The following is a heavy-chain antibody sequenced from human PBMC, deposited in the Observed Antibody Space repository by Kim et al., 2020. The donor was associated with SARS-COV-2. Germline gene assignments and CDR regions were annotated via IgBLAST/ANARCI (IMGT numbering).Heavy chain of an antibody. V-gene: IGHV4-59*01. Sequence: SETLSHTCTVSGGSISSYYWSWIRQPPGKGLEWIGYIYYSGSTNYNPSLKSRVTISVDTSKNQFSLKLSPVTAADTAVYYCARGPAIAARPGAFDIWGQGTMVTVSS. D-gene: IGHD6-6*01. J-gene: IGHJ3*02. CDR1: GGSISSYY. CDR2: IYYSGST. CDR3: ARGPAIAARPGAFDI.